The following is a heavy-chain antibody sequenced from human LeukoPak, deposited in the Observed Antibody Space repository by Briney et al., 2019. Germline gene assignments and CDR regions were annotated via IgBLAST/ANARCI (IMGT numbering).Heavy chain of an antibody. Sequence: GESLKISCKGSGYSFTNYWIGWVRQMPGKGLEWMGIIYPGDSDTRHSPSFQGQVTISADKSISTAYLQWSSLKASDTAMYYCARYIPVTAMVTVYYYYMDVWGKGTTVTVSS. CDR2: IYPGDSDT. CDR3: ARYIPVTAMVTVYYYYMDV. V-gene: IGHV5-51*01. D-gene: IGHD5-18*01. CDR1: GYSFTNYW. J-gene: IGHJ6*03.